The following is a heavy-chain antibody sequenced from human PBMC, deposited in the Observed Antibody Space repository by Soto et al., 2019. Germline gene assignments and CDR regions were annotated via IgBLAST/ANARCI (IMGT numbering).Heavy chain of an antibody. J-gene: IGHJ4*02. V-gene: IGHV3-64*01. CDR3: ARDTPGGSYSFDY. CDR1: GFTFSSYA. Sequence: EVQLVESGGGLVQPGGSLRLSCAASGFTFSSYAMHWVRQAPGKGLEYVSTISSNGGSTYYANSVKGRFTISRDNSKNTLYLQMGSLRAEDMAVYYCARDTPGGSYSFDYWGQGTLVTVSS. CDR2: ISSNGGST. D-gene: IGHD1-26*01.